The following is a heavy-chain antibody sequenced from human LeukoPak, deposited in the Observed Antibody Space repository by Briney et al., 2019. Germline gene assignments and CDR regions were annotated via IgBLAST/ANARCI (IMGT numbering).Heavy chain of an antibody. CDR1: GFAFNSYS. CDR3: ARHRYYFDY. V-gene: IGHV3-21*01. J-gene: IGHJ4*02. CDR2: ITTSSTYM. Sequence: PGGSLRLSCAASGFAFNSYSMNWVRQAPGKGLEWVASITTSSTYMHYADSVKGRFTISRDSAKNSLYLQMNSLRADDTAVYFCARHRYYFDYWGQGTLVTVSS.